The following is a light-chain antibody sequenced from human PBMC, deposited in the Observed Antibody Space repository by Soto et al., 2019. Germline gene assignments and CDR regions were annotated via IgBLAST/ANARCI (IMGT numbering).Light chain of an antibody. CDR2: KAS. CDR1: QSISSW. J-gene: IGKJ1*01. V-gene: IGKV1-5*03. CDR3: QQYDNNSRT. Sequence: DIQMTQSPSTLSASVGDRVTITCRASQSISSWLAWYQQKPGKAPTLLIYKASSLQSGVPSRFSGSGSGTEFTLTISSLQPDDFATYYCQQYDNNSRTFGQGTKVEIK.